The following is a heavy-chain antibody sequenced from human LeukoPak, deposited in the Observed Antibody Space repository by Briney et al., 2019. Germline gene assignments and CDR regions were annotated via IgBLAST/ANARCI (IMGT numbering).Heavy chain of an antibody. Sequence: GGSLRLSCAASGFTFNSYTLSWVRQAPGKGLEWVSGISGSGHRTYYADSVKGRFTISRDNSKSTLYLQMNSLRAEDTAVYYCAKDWGEYFDYVWGSFTSFDSWGQGTLVTVSS. D-gene: IGHD3-16*01. CDR2: ISGSGHRT. CDR1: GFTFNSYT. V-gene: IGHV3-23*01. CDR3: AKDWGEYFDYVWGSFTSFDS. J-gene: IGHJ4*02.